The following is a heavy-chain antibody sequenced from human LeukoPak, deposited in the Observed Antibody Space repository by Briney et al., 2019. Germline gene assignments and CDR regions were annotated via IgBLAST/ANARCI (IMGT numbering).Heavy chain of an antibody. J-gene: IGHJ4*02. Sequence: PGGSLRLSCAGSGFTFSSYWMSWVRQAPGKGLEGVANIKQDGSEKYYVDSVKGRFTISRDNAKNSLYLQMNSLIAEDTAVYYCARTSWGIAAAGDYWGQGTLVTVSS. CDR3: ARTSWGIAAAGDY. V-gene: IGHV3-7*01. CDR2: IKQDGSEK. CDR1: GFTFSSYW. D-gene: IGHD6-13*01.